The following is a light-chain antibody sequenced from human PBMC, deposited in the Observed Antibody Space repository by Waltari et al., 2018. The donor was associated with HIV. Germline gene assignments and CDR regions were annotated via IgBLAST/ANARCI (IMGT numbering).Light chain of an antibody. V-gene: IGLV8-61*01. CDR3: VLYMGSGIWV. CDR2: STN. CDR1: SGPVSTSYY. J-gene: IGLJ3*02. Sequence: QTVVTQEPSFSVSPGGTVTLTCGLSSGPVSTSYYPSWYQQTPGQAPRTLIYSTNTRSSGVPDRFSGSILGNKAAVTITGAQADDESDYYCVLYMGSGIWVFGGGTKLTVL.